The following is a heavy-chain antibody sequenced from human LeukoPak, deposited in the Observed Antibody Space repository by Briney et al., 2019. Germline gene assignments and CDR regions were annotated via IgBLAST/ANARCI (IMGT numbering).Heavy chain of an antibody. CDR2: MYSGGST. V-gene: IGHV3-66*01. J-gene: IGHJ3*02. CDR1: GFTVSSEY. D-gene: IGHD1-14*01. CDR3: ARGGPEDAFDI. Sequence: GGSLGLSCVASGFTVSSEYMSWVRQAPGKGLEWVSVMYSGGSTYYADSVKDRFIISRDSSRNTLYLQMNSLRAEDTAVYYCARGGPEDAFDIWGQGTLVTVSS.